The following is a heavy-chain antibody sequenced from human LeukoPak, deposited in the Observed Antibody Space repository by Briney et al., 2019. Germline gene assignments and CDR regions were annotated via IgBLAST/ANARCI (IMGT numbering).Heavy chain of an antibody. V-gene: IGHV1-69*01. J-gene: IGHJ5*02. D-gene: IGHD3-3*01. CDR2: IIPIFGTA. Sequence: GASVKVSCKASGGTFSSYAISWVRQAPGQGLEWMGGIIPIFGTANYAQKFQGRVTITADESTSTAYMELSSLRSEDTAVDYCARGFLEWLLYRNWFTPWGQGTRVT. CDR3: ARGFLEWLLYRNWFTP. CDR1: GGTFSSYA.